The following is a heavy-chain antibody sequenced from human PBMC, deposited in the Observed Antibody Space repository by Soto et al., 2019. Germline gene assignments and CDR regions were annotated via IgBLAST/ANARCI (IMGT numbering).Heavy chain of an antibody. Sequence: GSLRLSCAASGFTFDDYTMHWVRQAPGKGLEWVSLISWDGGSTYYADSVKGRFTISRDNSKNSLYLQMNSLRTEDTALYYCAKAQNSYDSSGYYLSPDAFDIWGQGTMVTVSS. V-gene: IGHV3-43*01. CDR3: AKAQNSYDSSGYYLSPDAFDI. CDR1: GFTFDDYT. CDR2: ISWDGGST. D-gene: IGHD3-22*01. J-gene: IGHJ3*02.